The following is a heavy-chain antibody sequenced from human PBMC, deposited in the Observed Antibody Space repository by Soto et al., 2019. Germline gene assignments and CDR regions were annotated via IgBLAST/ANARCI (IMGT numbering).Heavy chain of an antibody. V-gene: IGHV3-53*04. CDR2: IYSGGST. D-gene: IGHD3-10*01. CDR3: ARSGHTYYYGSGSTFDY. CDR1: GFTVSSNY. J-gene: IGHJ4*02. Sequence: EVQLVESGGGLVQPGGSLRLSCAASGFTVSSNYMSWVRQAPGKGLEWVSVIYSGGSTYYADSVKGRFTISRHNSKNTLYLQMNSLRAEDTAVYYCARSGHTYYYGSGSTFDYWGQGTLVTVSS.